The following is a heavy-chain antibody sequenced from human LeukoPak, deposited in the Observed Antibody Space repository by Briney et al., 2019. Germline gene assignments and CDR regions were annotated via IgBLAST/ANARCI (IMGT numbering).Heavy chain of an antibody. V-gene: IGHV4-34*01. J-gene: IGHJ4*02. CDR1: GGSFSGYY. D-gene: IGHD2-2*01. Sequence: SETLSLTCAVYGGSFSGYYWSWIRQPPGKGLEWIGEINHSGSTNYIPSLKSRVTISVDTSKNQFSLKLSSVTAADTAVYYCARKCSSTSRYNYWGQGTLVTVSS. CDR3: ARKCSSTSRYNY. CDR2: INHSGST.